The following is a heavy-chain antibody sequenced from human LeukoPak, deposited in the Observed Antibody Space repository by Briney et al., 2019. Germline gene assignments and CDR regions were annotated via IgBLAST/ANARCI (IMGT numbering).Heavy chain of an antibody. Sequence: PGGSLRLSCAGSGFTFSSYAMSWVRQAPGKGLEWVSAISGSGDYTYYADSEKGRFTITRDNSKYTLYLHVNSLRDEDTAVYYCAKDTSIWKYCTCGVCSLFDYWGQGTLVSVSS. CDR1: GFTFSSYA. J-gene: IGHJ4*02. V-gene: IGHV3-23*01. CDR2: ISGSGDYT. D-gene: IGHD2-8*02. CDR3: AKDTSIWKYCTCGVCSLFDY.